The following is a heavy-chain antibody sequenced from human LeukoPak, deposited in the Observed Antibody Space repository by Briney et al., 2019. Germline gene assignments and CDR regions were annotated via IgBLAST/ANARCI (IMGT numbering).Heavy chain of an antibody. CDR2: IWYDGSNK. CDR3: AREIAANFYYDYVWGSYLDY. Sequence: GGSLRLSCAASGFTFSSYGMHWVRQAPGKGLEWVAVIWYDGSNKYYADSVKSRFTISRDNSKNTLYLQMNSLRAEDTAAYYCAREIAANFYYDYVWGSYLDYWGQGTLVTVSS. J-gene: IGHJ4*02. V-gene: IGHV3-33*01. D-gene: IGHD3-16*02. CDR1: GFTFSSYG.